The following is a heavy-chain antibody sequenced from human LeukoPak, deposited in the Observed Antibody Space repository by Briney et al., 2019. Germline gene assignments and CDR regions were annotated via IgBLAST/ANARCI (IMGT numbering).Heavy chain of an antibody. CDR3: QLRGVTPYYFDY. J-gene: IGHJ4*02. CDR1: GYSISSGYY. D-gene: IGHD3-10*01. CDR2: INHSGST. V-gene: IGHV4-38-2*02. Sequence: SETLSLTCTVSGYSISSGYYWSWIRQPPGKGLEWIGEINHSGSTNYNPSLKSRVTISVDTSKNQFSLKLSSVTAADTAVYYCQLRGVTPYYFDYWGQGTLVTVSS.